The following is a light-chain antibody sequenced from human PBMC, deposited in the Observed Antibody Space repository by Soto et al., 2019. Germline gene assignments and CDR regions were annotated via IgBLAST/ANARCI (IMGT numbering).Light chain of an antibody. V-gene: IGLV3-25*02. Sequence: SYELTQPPSVSVSPGQTARITCSGDALPKQYAYWYQQKPGQAPVLVIYKDFERPSGIPERFSGSSSGTTVTLTISGVQAEDEADYYCQSADSSGTYYVFGTGTKLTVL. CDR2: KDF. CDR1: ALPKQY. CDR3: QSADSSGTYYV. J-gene: IGLJ1*01.